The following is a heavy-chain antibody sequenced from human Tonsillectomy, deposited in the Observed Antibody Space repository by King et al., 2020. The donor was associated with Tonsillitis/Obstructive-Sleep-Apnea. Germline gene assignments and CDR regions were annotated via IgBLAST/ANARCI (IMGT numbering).Heavy chain of an antibody. V-gene: IGHV4-59*01. CDR1: GGSISSYY. D-gene: IGHD6-13*01. CDR3: AREGEQQLGNYGMDV. CDR2: IYYSGST. J-gene: IGHJ6*02. Sequence: QLQESGPGLVKPSETLSLTCTVSGGSISSYYWSWIRQPPGKGLEWIGYIYYSGSTNYNPSLKSRVTISVDTSKNQFSLKLSSVTAADTAMYYCAREGEQQLGNYGMDVRGQGTTVTVSS.